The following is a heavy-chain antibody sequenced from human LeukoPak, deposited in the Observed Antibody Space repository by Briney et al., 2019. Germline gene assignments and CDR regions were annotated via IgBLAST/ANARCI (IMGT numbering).Heavy chain of an antibody. Sequence: PGGSLRLSCAASGFTFSSYAMHWVRQAPGKGLEWVAVISYDGSNKYYADSVKGRFTTSRDNSKNTLYLQMNSLRAEDTAVYYCARDQGDYGDILDGYWGQGTLVTVSS. CDR1: GFTFSSYA. CDR3: ARDQGDYGDILDGY. D-gene: IGHD4-17*01. CDR2: ISYDGSNK. V-gene: IGHV3-30*04. J-gene: IGHJ4*02.